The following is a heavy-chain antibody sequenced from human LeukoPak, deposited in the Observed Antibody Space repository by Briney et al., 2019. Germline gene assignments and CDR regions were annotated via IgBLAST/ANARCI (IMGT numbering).Heavy chain of an antibody. CDR3: ARDRGWNDDHDSFDI. CDR1: GYTFTSYG. J-gene: IGHJ3*02. V-gene: IGHV1-18*01. D-gene: IGHD1-1*01. Sequence: ASVKVSCKASGYTFTSYGISWVRQAPGQGLEWMGWISAYNGNTNYAQKLQGRVTMTTDTSTSTAYMELRSLRSDDTAVYFCARDRGWNDDHDSFDIWGQGTMVTVSS. CDR2: ISAYNGNT.